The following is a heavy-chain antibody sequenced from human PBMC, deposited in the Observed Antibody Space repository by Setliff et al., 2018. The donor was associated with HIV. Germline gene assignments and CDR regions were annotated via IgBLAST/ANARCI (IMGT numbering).Heavy chain of an antibody. D-gene: IGHD3-22*01. V-gene: IGHV3-23*01. CDR2: ILSTGERT. J-gene: IGHJ4*02. Sequence: ETLSLSCAASGFTFSNYAMSWVRQAPGEGLEWVSAILSTGERTFYADSVKGRFTISRDNSKNTVYLQMNSLRAEDTAEYYCAKELAASGLGYFDSWGRGILVTSPQ. CDR3: AKELAASGLGYFDS. CDR1: GFTFSNYA.